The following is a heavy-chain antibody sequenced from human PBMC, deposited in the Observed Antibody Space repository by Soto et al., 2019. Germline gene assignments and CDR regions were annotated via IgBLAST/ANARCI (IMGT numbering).Heavy chain of an antibody. D-gene: IGHD3-16*01. J-gene: IGHJ5*02. CDR3: AREGGWFDP. V-gene: IGHV1-69*13. Sequence: SSVKVSCKASGGTFSSYAISCVRQAPGQGLEWMGGIIPLFGTANYAQKFKGRVTITADESTSTAYMELRSLRSEDTDVYYCAREGGWFDPWGQGTLVTV. CDR1: GGTFSSYA. CDR2: IIPLFGTA.